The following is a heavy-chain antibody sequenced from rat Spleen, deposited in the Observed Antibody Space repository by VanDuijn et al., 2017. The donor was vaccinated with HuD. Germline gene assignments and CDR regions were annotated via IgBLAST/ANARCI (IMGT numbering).Heavy chain of an antibody. D-gene: IGHD1-6*01. CDR1: GFTFSNYG. V-gene: IGHV5-29*01. CDR2: ITYDSVGS. J-gene: IGHJ2*01. CDR3: ARGGFFRY. Sequence: EVQLVESGGGLVQPGGSLRLSCAASGFTFSNYGMAWVRQAPKKGLEWVAYITYDSVGSYYRDSVKGRFSISRDNAKNTLYLQMDSLRSEDTATYYCARGGFFRYWGQGVMVTVSS.